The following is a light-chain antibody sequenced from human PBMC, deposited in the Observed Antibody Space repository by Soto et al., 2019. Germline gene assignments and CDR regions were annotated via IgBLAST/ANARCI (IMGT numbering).Light chain of an antibody. V-gene: IGLV2-11*01. CDR2: DVS. CDR3: CSYAGKYTWV. J-gene: IGLJ3*02. Sequence: QSVLTQPASVSGSPGQSITISCTGTSSDVGGYNYVSWYQQHPGKAPNVMIYDVSKRPSGVPDRFSGSKSGNTASLTISGLQAEDEADYYCCSYAGKYTWVFGGGTKLTVL. CDR1: SSDVGGYNY.